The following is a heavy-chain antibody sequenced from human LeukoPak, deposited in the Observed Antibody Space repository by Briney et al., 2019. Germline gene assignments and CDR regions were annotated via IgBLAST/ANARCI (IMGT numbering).Heavy chain of an antibody. J-gene: IGHJ4*02. D-gene: IGHD5-12*01. V-gene: IGHV3-21*01. Sequence: PGGSLRLSCAASGFTFSSYSMSWVRQAPGKELEWVSFISSSSSSIYYADSVKGRFTISRDNAKNSLYLQMNSLRAEDTAVYYCARELRFFDYWGQGTLVTVSS. CDR3: ARELRFFDY. CDR1: GFTFSSYS. CDR2: ISSSSSSI.